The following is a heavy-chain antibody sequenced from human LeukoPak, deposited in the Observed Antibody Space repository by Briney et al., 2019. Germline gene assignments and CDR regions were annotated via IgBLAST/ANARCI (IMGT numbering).Heavy chain of an antibody. CDR1: GFTFSTYA. CDR2: ISYDGRNK. J-gene: IGHJ4*02. V-gene: IGHV3-30*09. CDR3: ARGLIREGYYFDY. D-gene: IGHD2-21*01. Sequence: GRSVRLSCAAYGFTFSTYAIHWARQAPGKGLGWVAVISYDGRNKYCADSVKGRFAITRDNSNNMLYLQIHRLRGEDTAVYYCARGLIREGYYFDYWGQGTLVTVSS.